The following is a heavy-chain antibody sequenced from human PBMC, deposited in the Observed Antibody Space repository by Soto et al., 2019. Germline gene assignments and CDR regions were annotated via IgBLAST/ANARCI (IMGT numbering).Heavy chain of an antibody. V-gene: IGHV4-4*02. D-gene: IGHD2-2*01. J-gene: IGHJ5*02. CDR2: IYHSGST. Sequence: SETLSLTCAVSGGSISSSNWWSWVRQPPGKGLEWIGEIYHSGSTNYNPSLKSRVTISVDKSKNQFSLKLSSVTAADTAVYYCARWSLDCSSTSRYGFDPWGQGTLVTVSS. CDR1: GGSISSSNW. CDR3: ARWSLDCSSTSRYGFDP.